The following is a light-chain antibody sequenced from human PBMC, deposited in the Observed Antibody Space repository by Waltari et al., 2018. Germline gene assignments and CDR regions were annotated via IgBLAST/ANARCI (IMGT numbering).Light chain of an antibody. J-gene: IGKJ1*01. CDR3: MQALQTGT. CDR2: LGS. Sequence: DFVMTQSPLSLPVTPGEPASISCRSSQSLLHSNGYNYLVWYLQKPGPSPQLLSYLGSNRASGVPDRFSGSGSGTDFTLKISRVEAEDVGVYYCMQALQTGTFGQGTKVEIK. V-gene: IGKV2-28*01. CDR1: QSLLHSNGYNY.